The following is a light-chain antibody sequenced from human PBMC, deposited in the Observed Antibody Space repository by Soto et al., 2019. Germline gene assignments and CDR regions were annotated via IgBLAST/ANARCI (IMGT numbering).Light chain of an antibody. V-gene: IGLV1-47*01. Sequence: QSVLTQPPSASGTPGQRVTTSCSGSSSNIGTYYVDWYQQLPGTAPKLLIHRNGQRPSGVPDRFSGSKSGTSASLAISGLRSEDEADYYCATWDDRLRAYVIGAGTKV. CDR2: RNG. CDR3: ATWDDRLRAYV. CDR1: SSNIGTYY. J-gene: IGLJ1*01.